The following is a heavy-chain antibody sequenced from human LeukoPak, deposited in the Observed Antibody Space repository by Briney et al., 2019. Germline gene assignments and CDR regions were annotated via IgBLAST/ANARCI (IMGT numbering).Heavy chain of an antibody. D-gene: IGHD3-22*01. V-gene: IGHV1-69*13. CDR3: AWGEYDSSGYYPDFFDY. CDR2: IIPIFGTA. Sequence: SSVQVSCKASGCTFSSYAISWVRQAPGRGLEWMGVIIPIFGTANYAQKFQGRVTITADESTSTAYMELSSMRSEDTAVYYCAWGEYDSSGYYPDFFDYWGQGTLVTVSS. CDR1: GCTFSSYA. J-gene: IGHJ4*02.